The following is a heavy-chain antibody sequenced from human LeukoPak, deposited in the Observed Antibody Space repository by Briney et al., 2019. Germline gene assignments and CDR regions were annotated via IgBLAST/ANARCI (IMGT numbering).Heavy chain of an antibody. Sequence: SETLSLTCTVSGGSISSSSYYWGWIRQPPGKGLEWIGSIYYSGSTYYNPSLKSRVTISVDTSKNQFSLKLSSVTAADTAVYYCARVQIAARPGGFHYWGQGTLVTVSS. CDR2: IYYSGST. D-gene: IGHD6-6*01. CDR3: ARVQIAARPGGFHY. V-gene: IGHV4-39*07. CDR1: GGSISSSSYY. J-gene: IGHJ4*02.